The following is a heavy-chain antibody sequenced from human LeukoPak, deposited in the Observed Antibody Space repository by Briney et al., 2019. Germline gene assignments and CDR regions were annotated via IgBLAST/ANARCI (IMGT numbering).Heavy chain of an antibody. CDR1: GGSISSYY. V-gene: IGHV4-59*01. CDR3: AREGARWEPSFSAFDI. J-gene: IGHJ3*02. D-gene: IGHD1-26*01. CDR2: IYYSGST. Sequence: SETLSLTCTVSGGSISSYYWSWIRQPPGKGLEWIGYIYYSGSTSYNPSLKSRVTISVDTSKNQFSLKLSSVTAADTAVYYCAREGARWEPSFSAFDIWGQGTMVTVSS.